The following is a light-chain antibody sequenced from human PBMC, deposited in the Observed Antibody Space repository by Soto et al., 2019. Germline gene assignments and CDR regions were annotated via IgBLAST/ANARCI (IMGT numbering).Light chain of an antibody. J-gene: IGKJ5*01. CDR3: HPRSDWFP. CDR1: QSVSNF. V-gene: IGKV3-11*01. Sequence: VWPQSPGTLSLSPGERATLSCRASQSVSNFLAWYQQKPGQAPRLLIYDASNRATGIPVRFSGSGSGTDFTLTISSLEPEDFGLYYCHPRSDWFPFGQGTRLAIK. CDR2: DAS.